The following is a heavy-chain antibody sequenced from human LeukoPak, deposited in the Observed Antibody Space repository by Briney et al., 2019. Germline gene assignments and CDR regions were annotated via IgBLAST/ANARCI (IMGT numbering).Heavy chain of an antibody. J-gene: IGHJ4*02. CDR1: GYSFSSYW. V-gene: IGHV5-51*01. CDR3: ARHRPYYYDSSGYYYRGYFDY. D-gene: IGHD3-22*01. Sequence: PGGSLRLSXKGSGYSFSSYWIGWVRQMPGKGLEWMGIIYPGDSDTRYSPSFQGQVTISADKSISTAYLQWSSLKASDTAMYYCARHRPYYYDSSGYYYRGYFDYWGQGTLVTVSS. CDR2: IYPGDSDT.